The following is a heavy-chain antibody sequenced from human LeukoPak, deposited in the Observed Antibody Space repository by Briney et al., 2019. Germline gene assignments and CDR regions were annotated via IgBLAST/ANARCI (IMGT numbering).Heavy chain of an antibody. J-gene: IGHJ4*02. CDR1: GFAFSSYS. D-gene: IGHD1-26*01. Sequence: GGSLRLSCAASGFAFSSYSMNWVRQAPGKGLEWVSSISSSSSYIYYADSVKGRFTISRDNAKNSLYLQMNSLRAEDTAVYYCASLVGATLATDYRGQGTLVTVSS. CDR3: ASLVGATLATDY. V-gene: IGHV3-21*01. CDR2: ISSSSSYI.